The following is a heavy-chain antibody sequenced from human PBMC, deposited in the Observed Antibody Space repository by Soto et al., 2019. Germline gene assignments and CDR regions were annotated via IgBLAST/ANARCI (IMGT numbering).Heavy chain of an antibody. J-gene: IGHJ6*02. Sequence: PSETLSLTCTVSGGSISSSSYYWGWIRHPPGKGLEWIGSIYYSGSTYYNPSLKSRVTISVDTSKNQFSLKLSSVTAADTAVYYCARLMEVAAAGYYYYYYGMDVWGQGTTVTVSS. CDR2: IYYSGST. D-gene: IGHD2-15*01. V-gene: IGHV4-39*01. CDR3: ARLMEVAAAGYYYYYYGMDV. CDR1: GGSISSSSYY.